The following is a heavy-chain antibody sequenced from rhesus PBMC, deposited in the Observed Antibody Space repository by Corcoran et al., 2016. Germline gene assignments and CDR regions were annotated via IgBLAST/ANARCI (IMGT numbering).Heavy chain of an antibody. V-gene: IGHV4-122*02. CDR1: GGSISSGYYY. CDR3: ARNYYYDSARTDY. J-gene: IGHJ4*01. D-gene: IGHD3-28*01. Sequence: QLQLQESGPGLVKPSETLSLTCAVSGGSISSGYYYWSWIRQPPGKGLEWIGYITYSGSNSYNPSLKSRVTISRDTSKNQCSLKLSSVTAADTAVYYCARNYYYDSARTDYWGQGVLVTVSS. CDR2: ITYSGSN.